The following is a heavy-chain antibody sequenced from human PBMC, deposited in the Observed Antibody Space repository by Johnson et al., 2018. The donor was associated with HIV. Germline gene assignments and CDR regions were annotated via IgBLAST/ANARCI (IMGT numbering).Heavy chain of an antibody. CDR3: APIAAHHDAFDI. CDR1: EFTFSNYD. Sequence: VQLVESGGGLPKPGGSLRLSCAASEFTFSNYDMHWVRQATGKGLEWVSAIGSAGDTYYPGSVKGRFTISRENAKNSLYLQMNSLRAGDTAVYYCAPIAAHHDAFDIWGQGTMVTVSS. D-gene: IGHD6-6*01. J-gene: IGHJ3*02. V-gene: IGHV3-13*01. CDR2: IGSAGDT.